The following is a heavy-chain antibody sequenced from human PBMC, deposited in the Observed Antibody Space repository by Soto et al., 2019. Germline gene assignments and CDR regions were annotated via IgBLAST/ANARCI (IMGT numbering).Heavy chain of an antibody. CDR2: ISDSGGST. Sequence: PGGSLRLSCAASGFIFSDYAMSWVRQAPGKGLEWVSGISDSGGSTYYVDSVKGRFTISRDNSKNTLYLQMNSLRAEDSAVYHCAKDGAGISSPYYFDYWGQGILVTVSS. CDR3: AKDGAGISSPYYFDY. D-gene: IGHD3-10*01. CDR1: GFIFSDYA. J-gene: IGHJ4*02. V-gene: IGHV3-23*01.